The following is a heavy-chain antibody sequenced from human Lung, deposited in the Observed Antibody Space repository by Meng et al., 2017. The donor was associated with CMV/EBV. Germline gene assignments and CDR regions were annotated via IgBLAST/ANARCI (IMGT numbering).Heavy chain of an antibody. V-gene: IGHV3-23*01. CDR3: ATYDLLTGPDY. J-gene: IGHJ4*02. CDR2: IGGNGRNT. CDR1: GFTFRNYA. D-gene: IGHD3-9*01. Sequence: GGSLRLXCAASGFTFRNYAMSWVRQTPGMGLEWVSLIGGNGRNTDYAASVKGRFTISRDNSKSTLYLQMNSLRAEDTAIYYCATYDLLTGPDYWRQGTLVTVSS.